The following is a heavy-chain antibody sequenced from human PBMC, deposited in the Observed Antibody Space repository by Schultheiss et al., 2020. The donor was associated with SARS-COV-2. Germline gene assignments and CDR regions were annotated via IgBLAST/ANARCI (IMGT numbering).Heavy chain of an antibody. CDR3: ARLTRT. Sequence: SQTLSLTCAVYGGSFSGYYWSWIRQPPGKGLEWIGEINHSGSTNYNPSLKSRVTISVDTSKSQFSLKLTSVTAADTAVYYCARLTRTWGQGTLVTVSS. CDR1: GGSFSGYY. V-gene: IGHV4-34*01. J-gene: IGHJ5*02. CDR2: INHSGST. D-gene: IGHD3-3*01.